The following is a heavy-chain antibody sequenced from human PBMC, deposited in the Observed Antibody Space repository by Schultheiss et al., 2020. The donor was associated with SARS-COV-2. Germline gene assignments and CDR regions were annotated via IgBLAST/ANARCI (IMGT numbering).Heavy chain of an antibody. CDR3: ARHSSSSFHWFDP. J-gene: IGHJ5*02. V-gene: IGHV4-39*01. D-gene: IGHD6-6*01. CDR2: IYYSGST. Sequence: SETLSLTCTVSGGSISSGSYYWSWIRQPAGKGLEWIGSIYYSGSTYYNPSLKSRVTISVDTSKNQFSLKLSSVTAADTAVYYCARHSSSSFHWFDPWGQGTLVTVSS. CDR1: GGSISSGSYY.